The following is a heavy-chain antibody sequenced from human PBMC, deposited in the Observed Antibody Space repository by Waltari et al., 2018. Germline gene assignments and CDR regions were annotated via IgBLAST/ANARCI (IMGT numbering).Heavy chain of an antibody. J-gene: IGHJ4*02. D-gene: IGHD6-6*01. V-gene: IGHV1-69*10. CDR2: IIPILGIA. CDR1: GGTFGRYS. CDR3: ASGPYSSSPH. Sequence: QVQLVQSGAEVKKPGSSVKVSCQASGGTFGRYSTRWVRQAPGQGLEWMGGIIPILGIANYAQKFQGRVTITADKSTSTAYMELSSLRSEDTAVYYCASGPYSSSPHWGQGTLVTVSS.